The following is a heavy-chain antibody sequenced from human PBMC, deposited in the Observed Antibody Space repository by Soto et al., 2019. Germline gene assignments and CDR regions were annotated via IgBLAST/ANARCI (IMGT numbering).Heavy chain of an antibody. CDR2: INPNSGGT. CDR3: ARGYCSGGSCWKPLYGMDV. Sequence: ASVKVSCKASGYTFTGYYMHCVRQAPGQGLEWMGWINPNSGGTNYAQKFQGWVTMTRDTSISTAYMELSRLRSDDTAVYYCARGYCSGGSCWKPLYGMDVWGQGTTVTVSS. D-gene: IGHD2-15*01. V-gene: IGHV1-2*04. J-gene: IGHJ6*02. CDR1: GYTFTGYY.